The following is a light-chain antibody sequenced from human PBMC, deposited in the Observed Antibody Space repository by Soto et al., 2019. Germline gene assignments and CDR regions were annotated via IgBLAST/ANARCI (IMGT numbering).Light chain of an antibody. J-gene: IGLJ2*01. V-gene: IGLV2-8*02. CDR3: SSFAGGGNPVL. CDR1: SSDVGGYNY. CDR2: EVT. Sequence: ALTQPPSASRSLGQSVTISCTGTSSDVGGYNYVSWHQQHPGKAPKLMIYEVTKRPSGVPDRFSGSKSGNTASLTVSGLQAEDEADYYCSSFAGGGNPVLFGGGTQLTVL.